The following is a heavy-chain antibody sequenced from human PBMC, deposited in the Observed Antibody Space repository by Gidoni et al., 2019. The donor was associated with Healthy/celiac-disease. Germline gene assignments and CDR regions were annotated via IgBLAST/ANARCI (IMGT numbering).Heavy chain of an antibody. J-gene: IGHJ4*02. CDR1: GGSVSSGSYY. Sequence: QVQLQESGPGLVKPSETLSLTCTVSGGSVSSGSYYWSWIRQPPGKGLEWIGYIYYSGSTNYNPSLKSRVTISVDTSKNQFSLKLSSVTAADTAVYYCARESLFSSSWYQVYWGQGTLVTVSS. V-gene: IGHV4-61*01. CDR2: IYYSGST. CDR3: ARESLFSSSWYQVY. D-gene: IGHD6-13*01.